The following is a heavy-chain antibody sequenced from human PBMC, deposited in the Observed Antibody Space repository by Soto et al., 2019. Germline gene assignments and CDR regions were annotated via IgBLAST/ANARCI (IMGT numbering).Heavy chain of an antibody. CDR1: GYTFTSYD. V-gene: IGHV1-8*01. CDR3: ARVQDICSSTSCYDYMDV. J-gene: IGHJ6*03. D-gene: IGHD2-2*01. CDR2: MNPNSGKT. Sequence: ASVKVSCKASGYTFTSYDINWVRQATGQGLEWMGWMNPNSGKTGYAQKFQGRVTMTRNTSISTAYMELSSLRSEDTAVYYCARVQDICSSTSCYDYMDVWGKGTTVTVSS.